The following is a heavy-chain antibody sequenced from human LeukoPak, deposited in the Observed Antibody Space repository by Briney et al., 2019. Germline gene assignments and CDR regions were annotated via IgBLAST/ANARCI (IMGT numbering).Heavy chain of an antibody. Sequence: GGSLRLSCAASGFTFSSYAMSWVRQAPGKGLEWVSAISGSGGSTYYADSVKGRFTISRDNSKNTLYLQMNSLRAEDRAVYYCSGGGPASENEGMAGGQGTLVTVSS. V-gene: IGHV3-23*01. J-gene: IGHJ4*02. CDR3: SGGGPASENEGMA. CDR1: GFTFSSYA. D-gene: IGHD2-2*01. CDR2: ISGSGGST.